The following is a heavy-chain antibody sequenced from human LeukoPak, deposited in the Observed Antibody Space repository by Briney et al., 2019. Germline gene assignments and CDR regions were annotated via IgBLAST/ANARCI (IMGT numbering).Heavy chain of an antibody. J-gene: IGHJ6*03. V-gene: IGHV1-69*06. Sequence: SVKVSCKASGGTFSTYVISWVRQAPGQGLEWMGGIIPVFGTANYAEKFQDRVTITADKSTSTAYMELSSLRSEDTAMYYCAINQAGYCGGGSCYRHEFYYMDVWGKGTSVTVSS. D-gene: IGHD2-15*01. CDR2: IIPVFGTA. CDR1: GGTFSTYV. CDR3: AINQAGYCGGGSCYRHEFYYMDV.